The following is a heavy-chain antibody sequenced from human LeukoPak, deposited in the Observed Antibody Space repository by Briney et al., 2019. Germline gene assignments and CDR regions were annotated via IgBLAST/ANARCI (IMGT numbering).Heavy chain of an antibody. CDR1: GFTFSSYE. V-gene: IGHV3-48*03. CDR2: ITSSGSTI. CDR3: ARAGDYVRGYFDY. D-gene: IGHD4-17*01. Sequence: GGSLRLSCAASGFTFSSYEMNWVRQAPGKGLEWVSYITSSGSTIYYADSVKGRFTISRDNAKNSLYLQMNSLRAEDTAIYYCARAGDYVRGYFDYWGQGILVTVSS. J-gene: IGHJ4*02.